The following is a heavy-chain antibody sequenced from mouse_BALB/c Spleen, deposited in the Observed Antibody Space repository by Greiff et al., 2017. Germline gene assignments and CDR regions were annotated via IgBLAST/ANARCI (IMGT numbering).Heavy chain of an antibody. D-gene: IGHD1-1*01. CDR2: INPSTGYT. Sequence: QVQLKESGAELAKPGASVKMSCKASGYTFTSYWMHWVKQRPGQGLEWIGYINPSTGYTEYNQKFKDKATLTADKSSSTAYMQLSSLTSEDSAVYYCARWITTEVADYWGQGTTLTVSS. CDR3: ARWITTEVADY. J-gene: IGHJ2*01. CDR1: GYTFTSYW. V-gene: IGHV1-7*01.